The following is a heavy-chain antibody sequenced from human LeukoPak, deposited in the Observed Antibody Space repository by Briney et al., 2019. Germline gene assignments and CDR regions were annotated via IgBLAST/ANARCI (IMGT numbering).Heavy chain of an antibody. CDR2: ISNNGGST. CDR3: ARGRGADYGGNSGYFDY. J-gene: IGHJ4*02. Sequence: GGSLRLSCSASGFTFSRYAMHWIRQAPGKGLEYVSAISNNGGSTYYADSVKGRFTISRDNPKNTLYVQMNSLRAEDTAVYYCARGRGADYGGNSGYFDYWGQGTLVTVSS. V-gene: IGHV3-64*04. D-gene: IGHD4-23*01. CDR1: GFTFSRYA.